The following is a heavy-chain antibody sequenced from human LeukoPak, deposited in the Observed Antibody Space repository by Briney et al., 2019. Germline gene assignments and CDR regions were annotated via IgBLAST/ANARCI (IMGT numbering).Heavy chain of an antibody. D-gene: IGHD6-6*01. V-gene: IGHV1-2*02. J-gene: IGHJ4*02. CDR2: INPNSGGT. CDR3: ARDPPSSIAGRPIFDY. CDR1: GDTLTGYY. Sequence: ASVKVSCKASGDTLTGYYMHWVRQAPGQGLEWMGWINPNSGGTNYAQKFQGRVTMTWDTSISTAYMELSRLTSDDTAVYYCARDPPSSIAGRPIFDYWGQGTLVTVSS.